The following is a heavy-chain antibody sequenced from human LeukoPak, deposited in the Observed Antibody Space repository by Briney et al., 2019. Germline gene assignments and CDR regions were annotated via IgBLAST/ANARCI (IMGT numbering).Heavy chain of an antibody. CDR1: IDSFTNYY. CDR3: ARDSHYYDSSGYPFDH. Sequence: SETLSLTCAVYIDSFTNYYWNWIRQTPGKGLEWIGEVNDSGGTNINPSLRSRVTISVDTSKNQSSLKLSSVTAADTAVYYCARDSHYYDSSGYPFDHWGQGTLVTVSS. V-gene: IGHV4-34*01. CDR2: VNDSGGT. D-gene: IGHD3-22*01. J-gene: IGHJ4*02.